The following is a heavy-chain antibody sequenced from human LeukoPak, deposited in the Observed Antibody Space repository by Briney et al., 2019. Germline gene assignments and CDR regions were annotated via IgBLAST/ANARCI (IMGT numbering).Heavy chain of an antibody. CDR1: GYTFTSYD. Sequence: ASVKVSCKASGYTFTSYDINWVRQATGQGLEWMGWMNPNSGNTGYAQKFQGRVTMTRNTSISTAYMELSSLRSEDTAVYYCARGPSVRVYSSGLYYFDYWGQGTLVTVSS. V-gene: IGHV1-8*01. D-gene: IGHD6-19*01. CDR2: MNPNSGNT. J-gene: IGHJ4*02. CDR3: ARGPSVRVYSSGLYYFDY.